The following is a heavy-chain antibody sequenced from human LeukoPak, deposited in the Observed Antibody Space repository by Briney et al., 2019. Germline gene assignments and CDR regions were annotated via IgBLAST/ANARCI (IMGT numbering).Heavy chain of an antibody. CDR1: GGSIGYYY. J-gene: IGHJ6*02. CDR3: AREKGSGLAYGMDV. CDR2: VYYSGTTEYT. D-gene: IGHD6-19*01. V-gene: IGHV4-59*12. Sequence: SETLSLTCTLSGGSIGYYYWSWNRQPPGKGLEWIGWVYYSGTTEYTKYNASLESRVTIWLDTSKKQFSLILTSVTAADTALYYCAREKGSGLAYGMDVSGPGTSVTVSS.